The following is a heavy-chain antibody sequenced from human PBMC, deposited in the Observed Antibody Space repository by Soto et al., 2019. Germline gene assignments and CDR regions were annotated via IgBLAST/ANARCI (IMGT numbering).Heavy chain of an antibody. V-gene: IGHV2-5*01. CDR3: AKSGSSGWYGWFDP. CDR2: IYWNDDK. CDR1: GYSLRTSGEG. J-gene: IGHJ5*02. D-gene: IGHD6-19*01. Sequence: GSGPTLVNPTQTLTLACIFSGYSLRTSGEGVGWIRQPPGKALEWLGFIYWNDDKRYSPSLKSRLTITKDTSKNQVVLTMTNMDPVDTATYYCAKSGSSGWYGWFDPWGQGTLVTSPQ.